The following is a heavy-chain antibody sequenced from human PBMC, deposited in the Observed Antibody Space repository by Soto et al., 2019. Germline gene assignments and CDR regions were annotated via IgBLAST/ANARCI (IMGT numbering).Heavy chain of an antibody. D-gene: IGHD1-1*01. J-gene: IGHJ4*02. CDR2: ISAHNGNT. V-gene: IGHV1-18*01. Sequence: GASVKDSCKASGYTFTSYGISWVRQAPGQGLEWMGWISAHNGNTNYAQKLQGRVTMTTDTSTSTAYMELRSLRSDDTAVYYCARDGTTGTTDMYDYWGQGTLVTVSS. CDR3: ARDGTTGTTDMYDY. CDR1: GYTFTSYG.